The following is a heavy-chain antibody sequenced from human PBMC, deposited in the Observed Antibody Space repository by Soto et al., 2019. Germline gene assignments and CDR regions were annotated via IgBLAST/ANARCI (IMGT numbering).Heavy chain of an antibody. V-gene: IGHV3-30*12. CDR3: ARGSSCDSTTCYATAWFDP. J-gene: IGHJ5*02. Sequence: GGSLRLSCAASGFTFDRFVMQWVRQAPGKGLEWVAVIHYDGSKEDYADSVKGRFTISRDNSKNTLYLQMNTLRTEDTAVYYCARGSSCDSTTCYATAWFDPWGQGTLVTVSS. CDR1: GFTFDRFV. CDR2: IHYDGSKE. D-gene: IGHD3-16*01.